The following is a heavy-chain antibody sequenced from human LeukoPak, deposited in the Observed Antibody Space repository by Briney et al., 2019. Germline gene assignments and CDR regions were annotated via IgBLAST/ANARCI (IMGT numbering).Heavy chain of an antibody. CDR1: GGSISSYY. CDR3: ARGVTQ. Sequence: SETLSLTCTVSGGSISSYYWSWIRQPPGKGLEWIGYIYYTGSTSYNPSLQSRLTISIDTSKTQFSLRLTSVTAADTAVYFCARGVTQWGQGTLVTVSS. D-gene: IGHD2-21*02. J-gene: IGHJ4*02. V-gene: IGHV4-59*01. CDR2: IYYTGST.